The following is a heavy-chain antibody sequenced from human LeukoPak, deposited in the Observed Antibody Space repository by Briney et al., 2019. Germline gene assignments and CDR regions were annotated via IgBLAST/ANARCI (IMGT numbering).Heavy chain of an antibody. V-gene: IGHV4-39*01. CDR1: GGSISSSAYY. CDR3: ARHSFYYYYYIDV. Sequence: SETLSLTCTVSGGSISSSAYYWGWIRQSPGKGMEWIGDVYYSGSTFYNPSLMSRVTISADTSMNQFSLQLSSVTAADTAVYYCARHSFYYYYYIDVWGKGTTVIVSS. J-gene: IGHJ6*03. CDR2: VYYSGST.